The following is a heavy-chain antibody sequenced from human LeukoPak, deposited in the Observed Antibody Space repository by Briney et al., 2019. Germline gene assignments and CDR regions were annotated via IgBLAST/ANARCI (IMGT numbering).Heavy chain of an antibody. D-gene: IGHD2-21*02. V-gene: IGHV1-2*02. CDR3: ATTLHIVVVTWHAFDI. J-gene: IGHJ3*02. Sequence: ASVKVSCKASGYTFTGYYIHWVRQAPGQGLEWMGWINPNSGGTNYAPKFQGRVTMTRDTSITTAYMELSRLTSDDTTIYSCATTLHIVVVTWHAFDIWGQGTMVTVSS. CDR1: GYTFTGYY. CDR2: INPNSGGT.